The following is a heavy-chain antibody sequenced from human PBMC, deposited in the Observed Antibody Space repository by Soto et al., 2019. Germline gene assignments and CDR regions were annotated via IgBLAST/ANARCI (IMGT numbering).Heavy chain of an antibody. J-gene: IGHJ6*02. CDR1: GFTFSSYW. V-gene: IGHV3-7*03. D-gene: IGHD6-13*01. CDR3: ARDPIAAAGTRNYYYYYGMDV. Sequence: GSLRLSCAASGFTFSSYWMSWVRQAPGKVLEWVANIKQDGSEKYYVDSVKGRFTISRDNAKNSLYLQMNSLRAEDTAVYYCARDPIAAAGTRNYYYYYGMDVWGQGXTVTVYS. CDR2: IKQDGSEK.